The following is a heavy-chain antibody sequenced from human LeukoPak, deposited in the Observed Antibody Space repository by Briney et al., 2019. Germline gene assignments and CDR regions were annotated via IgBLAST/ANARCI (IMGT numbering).Heavy chain of an antibody. V-gene: IGHV4-59*08. J-gene: IGHJ4*02. Sequence: SETLSLTCSVSGGSITSYYWSWIRQPPGKGLEWIGYTHYSGSTDYNPSLKTRVTISVDTSKNQFSLKLSSVTAADTAVYYCARGAAGTVPFDYWGQGTLVTVSS. CDR3: ARGAAGTVPFDY. CDR2: THYSGST. D-gene: IGHD6-13*01. CDR1: GGSITSYY.